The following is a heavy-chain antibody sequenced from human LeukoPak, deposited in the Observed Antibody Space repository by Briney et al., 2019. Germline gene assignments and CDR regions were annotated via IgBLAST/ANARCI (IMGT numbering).Heavy chain of an antibody. V-gene: IGHV1-18*01. Sequence: ASVKVSCKASVYTFTSYGISWVRQAPGQGLEWMGWISAYNGNTNYAQKLQGRVTMTTDTSTSTAYMELRSLRSDDTAVYYCARSIVVVPAAMYYYYYGMDVWGQGTTVTVSS. CDR3: ARSIVVVPAAMYYYYYGMDV. D-gene: IGHD2-2*01. CDR1: VYTFTSYG. J-gene: IGHJ6*02. CDR2: ISAYNGNT.